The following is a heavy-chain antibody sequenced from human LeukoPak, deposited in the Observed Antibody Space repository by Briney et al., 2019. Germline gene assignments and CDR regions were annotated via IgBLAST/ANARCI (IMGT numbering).Heavy chain of an antibody. CDR3: AKADRTSYYFDY. CDR1: GFTFSSYG. Sequence: GGSLRLSCAASGFTFSSYGMHWVRQAPGKGLEWVAVISYDGSNKYYADSVKGRFTISRDNSKNTLYLQMNSLGAEDTAVYYCAKADRTSYYFDYWGQGTLVTVSS. CDR2: ISYDGSNK. D-gene: IGHD1-14*01. V-gene: IGHV3-30*18. J-gene: IGHJ4*02.